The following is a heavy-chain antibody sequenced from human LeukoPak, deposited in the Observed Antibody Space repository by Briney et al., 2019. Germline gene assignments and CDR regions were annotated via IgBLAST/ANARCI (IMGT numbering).Heavy chain of an antibody. J-gene: IGHJ4*02. CDR1: GYAFTGYY. V-gene: IGHV1-2*02. CDR2: MNPNSGDT. Sequence: ASVKVSCKASGYAFTGYYMHWVRQAPGQGLEWMGWMNPNSGDTTYAQKFQGGVTMTRDTSISTAYMELSRLRSDDTAVYYCARVADYSPGLTNVPYWGQGTLVTVSS. CDR3: ARVADYSPGLTNVPY. D-gene: IGHD1-26*01.